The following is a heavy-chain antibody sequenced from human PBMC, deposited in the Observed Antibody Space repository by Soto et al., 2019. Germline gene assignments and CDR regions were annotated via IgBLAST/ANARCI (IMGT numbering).Heavy chain of an antibody. V-gene: IGHV3-23*01. J-gene: IGHJ3*02. CDR2: ISNSDGST. CDR3: AKDLRRATGALDI. CDR1: GFTFSSYP. Sequence: EVQLLESGGGFVQPGGSLRLSCAASGFTFSSYPMNWVRQAPGKGLEWVSIISNSDGSTYYADSVEGRFTISRDNSKNTRYLQLNSLRDDDTAVYYCAKDLRRATGALDIWGQGTMVIVSS.